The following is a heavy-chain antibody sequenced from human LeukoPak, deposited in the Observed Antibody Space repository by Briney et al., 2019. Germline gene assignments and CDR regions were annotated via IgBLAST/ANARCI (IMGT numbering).Heavy chain of an antibody. CDR1: CGSISSSSYY. J-gene: IGHJ4*02. D-gene: IGHD3-22*01. Sequence: KPSEALSLTCTVSCGSISSSSYYWGCIRQPPGNGLECIGTIYYSGSTYYNPSLKSRVTISVDTSKNQFSLKLSSVTAADTAVYYCARLYYYDSSGYYYVGGSFDYWGQGTLVTVSS. CDR3: ARLYYYDSSGYYYVGGSFDY. CDR2: IYYSGST. V-gene: IGHV4-39*01.